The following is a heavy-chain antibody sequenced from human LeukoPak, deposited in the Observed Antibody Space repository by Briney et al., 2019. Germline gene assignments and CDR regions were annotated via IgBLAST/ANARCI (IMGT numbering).Heavy chain of an antibody. CDR1: GFTFRSYA. D-gene: IGHD3-16*01. V-gene: IGHV3-23*01. CDR3: AKVVFMRYFDY. Sequence: GGSLRLSCAASGFTFRSYAMSWVRQAPGKGLEWVSGISGSGESTYYADSVKGRFTISRDNSKNTLYLQVNSLRADDTAVYYCAKVVFMRYFDYWGQGTLVTVSS. CDR2: ISGSGEST. J-gene: IGHJ4*02.